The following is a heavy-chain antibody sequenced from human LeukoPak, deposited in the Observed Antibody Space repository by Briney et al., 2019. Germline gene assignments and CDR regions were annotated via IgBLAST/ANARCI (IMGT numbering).Heavy chain of an antibody. CDR3: ARDLPAAVD. J-gene: IGHJ4*02. D-gene: IGHD2-2*01. CDR2: ISRSSSDI. CDR1: GFSFSSYS. V-gene: IGHV3-21*01. Sequence: GGSLRLSCAASGFSFSSYSMSWVRQAPGRGLEWVSFISRSSSDIYHADSVKGRFTISRDNAKNPLYLQMNSLRAEDTAVYYCARDLPAAVDWGQGTLVTVSS.